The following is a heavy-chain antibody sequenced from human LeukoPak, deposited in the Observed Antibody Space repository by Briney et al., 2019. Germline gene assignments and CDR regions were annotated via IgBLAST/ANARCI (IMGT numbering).Heavy chain of an antibody. Sequence: SETLSLTCIVSGGSISGYYWNWIRQPAGKGLEWIGRIHTSGSTNYNPSLKSRLTMSVDTSKNQFSLKLSSVTAADTAVYYCARDGGSGWYNYWGQGTLVTVSS. CDR1: GGSISGYY. V-gene: IGHV4-4*07. J-gene: IGHJ4*02. D-gene: IGHD6-19*01. CDR2: IHTSGST. CDR3: ARDGGSGWYNY.